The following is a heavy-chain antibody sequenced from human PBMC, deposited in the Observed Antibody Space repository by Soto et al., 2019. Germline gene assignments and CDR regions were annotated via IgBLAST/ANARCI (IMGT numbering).Heavy chain of an antibody. D-gene: IGHD6-6*01. Sequence: SQTLSLTCAISGDSVSSDSAAWNWIRQSPSRGLEWLGRTYYRSKWYNDYAVSVKSRITINPDTSKNQFSLQLNSVTPEDTAVYYCARDLGFSIAARSYYHYGMDVWGQGTTVTVSS. CDR3: ARDLGFSIAARSYYHYGMDV. J-gene: IGHJ6*02. CDR1: GDSVSSDSAA. CDR2: TYYRSKWYN. V-gene: IGHV6-1*01.